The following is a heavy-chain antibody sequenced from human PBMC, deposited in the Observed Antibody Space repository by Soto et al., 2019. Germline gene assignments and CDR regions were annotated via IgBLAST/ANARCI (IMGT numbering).Heavy chain of an antibody. CDR2: ISHSGST. CDR3: ARENGDYDYYYYGMDV. Sequence: SETLSLTCAVSGGSISSGGYSWSWIRQPPGKGLEWIGYISHSGSTYFNPSLKSRVTISVDRSKNQFSLKLSSVTAADTAVYYCARENGDYDYYYYGMDVWGQGTTVTVSS. V-gene: IGHV4-30-2*01. J-gene: IGHJ6*02. CDR1: GGSISSGGYS. D-gene: IGHD4-17*01.